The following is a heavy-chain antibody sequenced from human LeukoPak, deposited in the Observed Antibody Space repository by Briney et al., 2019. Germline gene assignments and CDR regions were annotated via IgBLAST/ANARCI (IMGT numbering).Heavy chain of an antibody. Sequence: GGSLRLSCAASGFTFSSYWMHWVRQAPGKGLVWVSRINSDGSSTSYADSVKGRFTISRDNAKNTLYLQMNSLRAEDTAVYYCARAKYDSSGPYNDYWGQGTLVTVSS. CDR1: GFTFSSYW. CDR2: INSDGSST. CDR3: ARAKYDSSGPYNDY. J-gene: IGHJ4*02. D-gene: IGHD3-22*01. V-gene: IGHV3-74*01.